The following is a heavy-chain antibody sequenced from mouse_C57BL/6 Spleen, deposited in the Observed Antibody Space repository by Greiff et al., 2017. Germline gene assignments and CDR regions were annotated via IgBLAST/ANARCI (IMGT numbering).Heavy chain of an antibody. CDR1: GFTFSNYW. D-gene: IGHD2-13*01. J-gene: IGHJ3*01. Sequence: EVHLVESGGGLVQPGGSMKLSCVASGFTFSNYWMNWVRQSPEKGLEWVAQIRLKSDNYATHYAESVKGRFTISRDDSKSSVYLQMNNLRAEDTGIYYCTGGVTWFAYWGQGTLVTVSA. CDR2: IRLKSDNYAT. V-gene: IGHV6-3*01. CDR3: TGGVTWFAY.